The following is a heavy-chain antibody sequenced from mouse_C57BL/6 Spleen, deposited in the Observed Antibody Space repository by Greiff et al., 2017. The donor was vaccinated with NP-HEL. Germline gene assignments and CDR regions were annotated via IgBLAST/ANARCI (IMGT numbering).Heavy chain of an antibody. Sequence: QVQLQQPGAELVKPGASVKLSCKASGYTFTSYWMQWVKQRPGQGLEWIGEIDPSDSYTNYNQKFKGKATLTVDTSSSTAYMQLSSLTSEDSAVYYCAREYGNYGFDYWGQGTTLTVSS. CDR2: IDPSDSYT. CDR3: AREYGNYGFDY. J-gene: IGHJ2*01. D-gene: IGHD2-10*02. V-gene: IGHV1-50*01. CDR1: GYTFTSYW.